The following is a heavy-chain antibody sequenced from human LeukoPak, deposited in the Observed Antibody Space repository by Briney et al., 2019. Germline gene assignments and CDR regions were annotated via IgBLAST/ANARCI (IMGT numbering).Heavy chain of an antibody. J-gene: IGHJ4*02. CDR2: ISYDGSNK. V-gene: IGHV3-30*04. CDR1: GFTFSSYA. D-gene: IGHD3-9*01. Sequence: GRSLRLSCAASGFTFSSYAMHWVRQAPGKGLEWVAVISYDGSNKYYADSVKGRFTISRDNSKNTLYLQMNSLRAEDTAVYYRARSYLSGYDILTYYFDYWGQGTLVTVSS. CDR3: ARSYLSGYDILTYYFDY.